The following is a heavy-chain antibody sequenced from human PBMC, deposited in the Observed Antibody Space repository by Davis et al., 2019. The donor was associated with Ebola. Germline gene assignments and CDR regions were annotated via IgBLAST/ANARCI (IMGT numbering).Heavy chain of an antibody. Sequence: GESLKISCAASGFTFSSYSMNWVRQAPGKGLEWVANIKQDGSEKYYVDSVKGRFTISRDNAKNSLYLQMNSLRAEDTAVYYCVGSDYAYWGQGTLVTVSS. V-gene: IGHV3-7*01. J-gene: IGHJ4*02. CDR3: VGSDYAY. CDR1: GFTFSSYS. CDR2: IKQDGSEK. D-gene: IGHD4-17*01.